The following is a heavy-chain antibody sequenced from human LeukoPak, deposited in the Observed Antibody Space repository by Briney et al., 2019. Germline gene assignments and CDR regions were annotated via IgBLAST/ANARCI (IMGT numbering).Heavy chain of an antibody. Sequence: SETLSLTCTVSGDSISSGGHYWSWIRQHPGKGLEWIGYMYYSGNTYYNPSLKSRVTISVETSKNQFSLKLSSVTAADTAVYYCARGGQWLAPGPDYWGQGTLVTVSS. J-gene: IGHJ4*02. D-gene: IGHD6-19*01. CDR2: MYYSGNT. CDR3: ARGGQWLAPGPDY. CDR1: GDSISSGGHY. V-gene: IGHV4-31*03.